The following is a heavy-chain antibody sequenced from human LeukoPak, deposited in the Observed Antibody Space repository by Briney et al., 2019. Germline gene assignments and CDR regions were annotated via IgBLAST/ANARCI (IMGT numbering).Heavy chain of an antibody. CDR2: IRPDGSVI. J-gene: IGHJ6*04. D-gene: IGHD3-10*02. CDR3: AELGITMIGGV. Sequence: PGGSLRLSCAASGFTFSNYWMTWVRRAPGKGLEWVANIRPDGSVIHYVDSVKGRFTISRDSAKNSLYLQMNSLRVEDTAVYYCAELGITMIGGVWGKGTTVTISS. CDR1: GFTFSNYW. V-gene: IGHV3-7*01.